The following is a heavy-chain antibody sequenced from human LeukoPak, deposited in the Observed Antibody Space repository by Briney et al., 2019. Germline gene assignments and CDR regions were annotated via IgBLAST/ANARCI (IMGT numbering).Heavy chain of an antibody. CDR3: ARSLTSEGQLLVRRVFDY. J-gene: IGHJ4*02. D-gene: IGHD6-19*01. Sequence: PGGSLRLSCAASGFTFSSYEMNWVRQAPGKGLEWVSYISSSGSTIYYADSVKGRFTISRDNAKNSLYLQMNSLRAEDTAVYYCARSLTSEGQLLVRRVFDYWGQGTLVTVSS. CDR1: GFTFSSYE. CDR2: ISSSGSTI. V-gene: IGHV3-48*03.